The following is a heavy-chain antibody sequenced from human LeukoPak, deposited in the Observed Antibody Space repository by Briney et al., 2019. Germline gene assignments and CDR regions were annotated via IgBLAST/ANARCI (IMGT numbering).Heavy chain of an antibody. D-gene: IGHD4-17*01. Sequence: GGSLRLSCAASGFTFSSYTMNWVRQAPGKGLEWVSSISSSSYVYYSDSVKGRFNISRDNAKNSLYLQMNSLRAEDTTLYYCAGAPPGAKGDYASVDYWGQGALVTVSS. CDR3: AGAPPGAKGDYASVDY. CDR2: ISSSSYV. V-gene: IGHV3-21*01. CDR1: GFTFSSYT. J-gene: IGHJ4*02.